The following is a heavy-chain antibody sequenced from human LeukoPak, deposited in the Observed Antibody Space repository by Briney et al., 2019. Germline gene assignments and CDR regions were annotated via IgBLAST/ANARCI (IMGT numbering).Heavy chain of an antibody. CDR2: IWYDGSNK. D-gene: IGHD1-26*01. CDR1: GFTFSSYG. CDR3: ARVAGSYKVFDY. J-gene: IGHJ4*02. Sequence: GGSLRLSCAASGFTFSSYGMHWVRQAPGKGLEWVAVIWYDGSNKYYADSVKGRFTISRDNSKNTLYLQMNSLRAEDTAVYYCARVAGSYKVFDYWGQGSLVTVSS. V-gene: IGHV3-33*01.